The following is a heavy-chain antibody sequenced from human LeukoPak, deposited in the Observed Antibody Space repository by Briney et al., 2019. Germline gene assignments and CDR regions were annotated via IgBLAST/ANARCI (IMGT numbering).Heavy chain of an antibody. CDR1: GGSFSGYY. V-gene: IGHV4-34*01. D-gene: IGHD5-18*01. J-gene: IGHJ4*02. Sequence: PSETLSLTCAVYGGSFSGYYWSWIRQPPGKGLEWIGEINHSGSTNYNLSLKSRVTISVDTSKNQFSLKLSSVTAADTAVYYCARRLRGGYSYGHWGQGTLVTVSS. CDR3: ARRLRGGYSYGH. CDR2: INHSGST.